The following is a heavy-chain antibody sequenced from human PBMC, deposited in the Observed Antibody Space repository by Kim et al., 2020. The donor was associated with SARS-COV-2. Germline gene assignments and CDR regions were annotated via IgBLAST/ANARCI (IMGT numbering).Heavy chain of an antibody. CDR1: GFTFGDYS. Sequence: GGSLRLSCTGSGFTFGDYSVSWFRQAPGKGLEWVGFIRSKPYGGAPEYAASVKDRFTISRADSDSIAYLEMNGLKIEDKAVYYCVRGNEYQLPLDYWGQGTLVTVSS. D-gene: IGHD2-2*01. CDR2: IRSKPYGGAP. J-gene: IGHJ4*02. V-gene: IGHV3-49*03. CDR3: VRGNEYQLPLDY.